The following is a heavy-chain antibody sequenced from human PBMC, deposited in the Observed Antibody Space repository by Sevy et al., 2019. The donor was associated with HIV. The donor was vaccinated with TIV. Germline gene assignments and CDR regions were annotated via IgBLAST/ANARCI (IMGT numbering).Heavy chain of an antibody. CDR2: ISSSGSPI. Sequence: GGSLRLSCADSGFTFSSYEMNWVRQAPGKGLEWVSYISSSGSPIYYADSVKGRFTISRDNAKNSLYLQMNSLRAEDTAVYYCARDLPGDSRMDVWGQGTTVTVSS. CDR1: GFTFSSYE. D-gene: IGHD3-22*01. J-gene: IGHJ6*02. CDR3: ARDLPGDSRMDV. V-gene: IGHV3-48*03.